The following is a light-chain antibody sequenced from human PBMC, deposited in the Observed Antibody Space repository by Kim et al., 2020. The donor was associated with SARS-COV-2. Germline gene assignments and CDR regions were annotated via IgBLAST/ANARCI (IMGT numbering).Light chain of an antibody. Sequence: NFMLTQPHSVSESPGKTVTISCTGSSGSIASNYVQWYQQRPGSAPTTVIYEDNQRPSGVHDRFSGSIDSSSNSASLTISGLKTEDEADYYCQSYDSSNHVVFGGGTQLTVL. CDR3: QSYDSSNHVV. CDR1: SGSIASNY. CDR2: EDN. J-gene: IGLJ2*01. V-gene: IGLV6-57*02.